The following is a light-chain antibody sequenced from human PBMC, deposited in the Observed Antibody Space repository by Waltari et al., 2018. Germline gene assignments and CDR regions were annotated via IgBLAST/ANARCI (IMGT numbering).Light chain of an antibody. CDR1: QNIRTH. V-gene: IGKV1-39*01. J-gene: IGKJ1*01. CDR3: QQSFSSPWT. Sequence: DIQMTQSPSSLSASVGDTVTVTCRASQNIRTHLNWYQQKTATAPKLLSYGGATLQRGVPSGLSGSASGTDFTLPFSNLQPDDFAIYFCQQSFSSPWTFGQGTRV. CDR2: GGA.